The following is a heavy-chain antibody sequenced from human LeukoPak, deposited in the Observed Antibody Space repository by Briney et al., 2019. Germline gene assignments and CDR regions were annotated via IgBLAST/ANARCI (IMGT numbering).Heavy chain of an antibody. CDR2: IYPGDSDT. D-gene: IGHD3-10*01. CDR1: GYSFISYW. Sequence: GESLKISCKRSGYSFISYWIGWVRQMPGKGLEWMGIIYPGDSDTRYSPSFQGQVTISADKSISTAYLQWSSLKASDTAMYYCARQTPIGRHWWSGAFDTWGQGTLVTVSS. V-gene: IGHV5-51*01. CDR3: ARQTPIGRHWWSGAFDT. J-gene: IGHJ5*02.